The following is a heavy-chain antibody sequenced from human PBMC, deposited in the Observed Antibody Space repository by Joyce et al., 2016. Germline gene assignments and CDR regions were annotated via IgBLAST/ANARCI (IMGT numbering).Heavy chain of an antibody. V-gene: IGHV3-53*01. CDR2: IYSGGST. Sequence: EVQLVESGGGLIQPGVSMRLSCAVSGFSVSNNYMTWVRKAPGKGLEWVSVIYSGGSTYYADSVKGRFTISRDNPKNTLYLRMNSLRAEDTAVYYCAKRYRAYSSGWGDFDCWGQGTLVTVSS. J-gene: IGHJ4*02. CDR3: AKRYRAYSSGWGDFDC. CDR1: GFSVSNNY. D-gene: IGHD6-19*01.